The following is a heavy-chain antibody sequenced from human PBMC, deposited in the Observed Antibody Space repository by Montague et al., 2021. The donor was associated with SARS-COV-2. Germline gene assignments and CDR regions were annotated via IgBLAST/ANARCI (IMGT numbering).Heavy chain of an antibody. V-gene: IGHV3-15*01. CDR3: TTTKALRLPDH. Sequence: SLRLSCAASGFTFSDAWMSWVRQAPGKGLEWVGRIRSNAHGGTTDYAAPVKGRFALSRDDSRDTLYLQMNSLKTEDTAVYYCTTTKALRLPDHRGQGTLATGSS. D-gene: IGHD3-3*01. CDR2: IRSNAHGGTT. J-gene: IGHJ5*02. CDR1: GFTFSDAW.